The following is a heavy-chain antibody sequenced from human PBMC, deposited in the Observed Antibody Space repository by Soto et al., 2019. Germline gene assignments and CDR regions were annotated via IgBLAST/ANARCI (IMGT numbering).Heavy chain of an antibody. CDR3: ARDYDILTGYYSGPGDAFDI. Sequence: QVQLVQSGAEVKKPGASVKVSCKASGYTFTSYGISWVRQAPGQGLEWMGWISAYNGNTNYAQKLQGRVTMTTDTSKSTAYRELRSLRSDDTAVYYCARDYDILTGYYSGPGDAFDIWGQGTMVTVSS. CDR2: ISAYNGNT. J-gene: IGHJ3*02. D-gene: IGHD3-9*01. V-gene: IGHV1-18*04. CDR1: GYTFTSYG.